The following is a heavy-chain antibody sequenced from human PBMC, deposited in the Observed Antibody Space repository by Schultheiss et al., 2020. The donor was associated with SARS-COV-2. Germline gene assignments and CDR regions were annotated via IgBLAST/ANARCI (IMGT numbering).Heavy chain of an antibody. D-gene: IGHD3-10*01. Sequence: GSLRLSCTVSGGSISSYYWSWIRQPPGKGLEWIGYIYYSGSTNYNPSLKSRVTISVDTSKNQFSLKLSSVTAADTAVYYCARSYYYGSGSYYNQAPFDYWGQGTLVTVSS. CDR1: GGSISSYY. J-gene: IGHJ4*02. V-gene: IGHV4-59*12. CDR2: IYYSGST. CDR3: ARSYYYGSGSYYNQAPFDY.